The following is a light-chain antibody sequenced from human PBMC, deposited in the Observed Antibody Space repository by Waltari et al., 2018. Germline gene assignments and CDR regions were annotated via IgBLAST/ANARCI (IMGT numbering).Light chain of an antibody. J-gene: IGKJ5*01. CDR2: DTA. V-gene: IGKV3-15*01. CDR1: HSVSRN. CDR3: QKYNNWPPIT. Sequence: EIVMTQSPATLSVSPGERATLSCRSSHSVSRNLAWYQQKTRQDPRLLINDTATRATGIPARFSGSGSGTEYIIIISSLQSEDYAVYYCQKYNNWPPITFGHGTRLEIK.